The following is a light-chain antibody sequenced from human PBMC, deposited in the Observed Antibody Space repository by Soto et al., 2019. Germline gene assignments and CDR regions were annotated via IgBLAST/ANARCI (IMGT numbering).Light chain of an antibody. Sequence: DIHMTQSPSSLSASVGYRVTITCGARQSIGSYLNWYQQKPGKAPNLLIHGGSILQSGVPPRFSGGGGGTDFTLTISSLQPEDFESYYCQQIYTIPLTFGGGTKVDIK. J-gene: IGKJ4*01. CDR1: QSIGSY. V-gene: IGKV1-39*01. CDR2: GGS. CDR3: QQIYTIPLT.